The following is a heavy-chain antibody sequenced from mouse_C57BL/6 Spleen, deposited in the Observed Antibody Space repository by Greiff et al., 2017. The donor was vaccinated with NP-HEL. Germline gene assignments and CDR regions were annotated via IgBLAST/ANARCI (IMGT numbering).Heavy chain of an antibody. Sequence: QVQLQQPGAELVMPGASVKLSCKASGYTFTSYWMHWVKQRPGQGLEWIGEIDPSDSYTNYNQKFKGKSTLTVDKSSSTAYMQLSSLTSEDSAVYYCARRGIIYLDVWGTGTTVTVSS. J-gene: IGHJ1*03. CDR2: IDPSDSYT. V-gene: IGHV1-69*01. CDR3: ARRGIIYLDV. CDR1: GYTFTSYW.